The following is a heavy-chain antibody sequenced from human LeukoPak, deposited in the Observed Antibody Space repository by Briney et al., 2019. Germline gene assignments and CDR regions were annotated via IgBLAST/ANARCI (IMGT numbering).Heavy chain of an antibody. CDR2: VSDSSSYT. D-gene: IGHD5-12*01. V-gene: IGHV3-11*03. J-gene: IGHJ4*02. CDR1: GFTFSDYY. CDR3: ARRYTGYGILDY. Sequence: GGSLRRSCAASGFTFSDYYMSWIRQAPGKGLEWVSYVSDSSSYTDYADSVKGRFTISRDNSKNSLYLQMNSLRAEDTAVYYCARRYTGYGILDYWGQGTLVTVSS.